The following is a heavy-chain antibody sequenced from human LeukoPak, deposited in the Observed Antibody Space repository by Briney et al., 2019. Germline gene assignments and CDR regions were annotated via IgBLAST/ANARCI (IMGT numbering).Heavy chain of an antibody. CDR1: GYSISSGYY. CDR3: ARPDDRGGNDY. CDR2: IYSSGST. V-gene: IGHV4-38-2*02. D-gene: IGHD3-16*01. Sequence: SETLSLTCTVSGYSISSGYYWGWIRQPPGKGLEWIGSIYSSGSTYYSPSLKSRVTMSVDTSKNQFSLKLSSVTAADTAVYYCARPDDRGGNDYWGQGTLVTVSS. J-gene: IGHJ4*02.